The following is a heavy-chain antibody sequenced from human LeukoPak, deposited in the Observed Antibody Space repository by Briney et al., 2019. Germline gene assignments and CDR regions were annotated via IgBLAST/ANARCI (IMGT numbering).Heavy chain of an antibody. CDR2: IYSGGST. CDR1: GFTVSRNY. V-gene: IGHV3-53*01. J-gene: IGHJ4*02. D-gene: IGHD4-17*01. CDR3: ASRSGGDYPYFDY. Sequence: GGSLRLSSAASGFTVSRNYMSWVRQAPGKGLEWVSVIYSGGSTYYADSVKGRFTISRDNSKNTLYLQMNSLRAEDTAVYYCASRSGGDYPYFDYWGQGTLVTVSS.